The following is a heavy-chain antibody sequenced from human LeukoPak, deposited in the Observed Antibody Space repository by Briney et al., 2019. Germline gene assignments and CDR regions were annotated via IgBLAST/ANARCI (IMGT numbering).Heavy chain of an antibody. V-gene: IGHV1-3*01. J-gene: IGHJ4*02. D-gene: IGHD3-22*01. CDR3: ARDYDSSGYYDY. Sequence: ASVKVSCKASGYTFTSYAMHWVRQAPGQRLEWMGWINAGNGNTKYSQKFQGRVTITRDTSASTAYMELSSLRSEDTAVYYCARDYDSSGYYDYWGQGTLATVSS. CDR2: INAGNGNT. CDR1: GYTFTSYA.